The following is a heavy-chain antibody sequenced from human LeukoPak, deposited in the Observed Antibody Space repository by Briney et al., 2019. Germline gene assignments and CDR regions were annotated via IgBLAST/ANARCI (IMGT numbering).Heavy chain of an antibody. Sequence: SSETLSLTCTVSGGSISSYYWSWIRQPPGKGLEWIGYIYYSGSTNYNPSLKSRVTISVDTSKNQFSLKLSSVTAADTAVYYCAITGLVGYAFDIWGQGTMVTVSS. J-gene: IGHJ3*02. CDR1: GGSISSYY. V-gene: IGHV4-59*01. D-gene: IGHD1-14*01. CDR2: IYYSGST. CDR3: AITGLVGYAFDI.